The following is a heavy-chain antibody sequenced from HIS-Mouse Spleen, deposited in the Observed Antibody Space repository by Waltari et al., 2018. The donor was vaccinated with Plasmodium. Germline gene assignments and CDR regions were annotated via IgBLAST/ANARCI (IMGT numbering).Heavy chain of an antibody. CDR3: ARPKEYSSSFDY. Sequence: QLQLQESGPGLVKPSETLSLTCTVSGGSISSSSYYWGWIRQPPGKGLEWIGSIYYRWSTYYNPSRKSRVTISVDTSKNQFSLKLSSVTAADTAVYYCARPKEYSSSFDYWGQGTLVTVSS. D-gene: IGHD6-6*01. CDR1: GGSISSSSYY. V-gene: IGHV4-39*01. CDR2: IYYRWST. J-gene: IGHJ4*02.